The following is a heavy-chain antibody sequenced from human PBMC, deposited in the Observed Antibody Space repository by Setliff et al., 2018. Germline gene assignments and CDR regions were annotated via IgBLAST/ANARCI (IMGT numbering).Heavy chain of an antibody. J-gene: IGHJ4*02. CDR2: INHSGST. CDR3: VRESRSTWYRRDF. Sequence: SETLSLTCTVYGGSFSDYYWGWVRQPPGKGLEWIGEINHSGSTNYIPSLKSRLTISVDTSKNYFSLDVSSVTAADTAVYYCVRESRSTWYRRDFWGQGTLVTVSS. CDR1: GGSFSDYY. V-gene: IGHV4-34*01. D-gene: IGHD6-13*01.